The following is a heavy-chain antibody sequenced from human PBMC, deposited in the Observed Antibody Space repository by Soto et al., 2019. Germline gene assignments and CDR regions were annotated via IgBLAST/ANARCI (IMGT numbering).Heavy chain of an antibody. J-gene: IGHJ4*02. CDR3: ASASPLGYY. V-gene: IGHV3-30*03. Sequence: PGGSLRLSCGASGFTFSTYGMHWVRQAPGKGLEWVADISDAGNNKHYVDSVKGRFTISRDNPKNTLYLQMNSLRPEDTAVYYCASASPLGYYWGQGALVTVSS. CDR1: GFTFSTYG. CDR2: ISDAGNNK.